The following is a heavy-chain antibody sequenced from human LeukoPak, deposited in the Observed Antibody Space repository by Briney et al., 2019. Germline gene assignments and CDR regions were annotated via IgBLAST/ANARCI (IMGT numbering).Heavy chain of an antibody. CDR1: GGSIISSSYY. CDR2: FYYSGST. V-gene: IGHV4-39*01. J-gene: IGHJ4*02. Sequence: SETLSLTCTVSGGSIISSSYYWDWIRQPPGKGLDWIGSFYYSGSTYYNPSLKSRVTISVDTSKNQFSLKLSSVTAADTAVYYCARRNRAASGVDYWGQGTLVTVSS. CDR3: ARRNRAASGVDY. D-gene: IGHD6-13*01.